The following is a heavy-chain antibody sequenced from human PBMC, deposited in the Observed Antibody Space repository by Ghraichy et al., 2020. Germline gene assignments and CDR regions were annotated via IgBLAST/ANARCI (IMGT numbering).Heavy chain of an antibody. CDR2: IYYSGST. Sequence: LRLSCTVSGGSISSGGYYWSWIRQHPGKGLEWIGYIYYSGSTYYNPSLKSRVTISVDTSKNQFSLKLSSVTAADTAVYYCAGYYDILTGYPNWFDPWGQGTLVTVSS. V-gene: IGHV4-31*03. J-gene: IGHJ5*02. D-gene: IGHD3-9*01. CDR3: AGYYDILTGYPNWFDP. CDR1: GGSISSGGYY.